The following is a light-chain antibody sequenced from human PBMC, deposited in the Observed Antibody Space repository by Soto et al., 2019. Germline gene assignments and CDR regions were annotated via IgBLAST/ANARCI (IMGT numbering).Light chain of an antibody. CDR1: QDISNY. Sequence: DIQMTQSPSSLYASVGDRVTSTCQASQDISNYLNWYQQKPGKAPKLLIYDAYNLETGVTSRFSGSGSGTDFTFTISSLQPEDIATYYCQQYDNLLLTVSGGTQVEIK. CDR2: DAY. V-gene: IGKV1-33*01. CDR3: QQYDNLLLT. J-gene: IGKJ4*01.